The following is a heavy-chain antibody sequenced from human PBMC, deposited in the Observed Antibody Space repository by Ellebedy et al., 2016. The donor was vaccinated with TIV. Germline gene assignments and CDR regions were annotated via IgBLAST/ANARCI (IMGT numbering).Heavy chain of an antibody. CDR2: IRQDGSER. CDR1: GFSFSSYW. CDR3: ARVDILRWYYFDS. V-gene: IGHV3-7*03. J-gene: IGHJ4*02. D-gene: IGHD3-9*01. Sequence: GESLKISCAASGFSFSSYWMTWVRQAPGKGLEWVANIRQDGSERYYVDSVKGRFTISRDTSNNTVHLEMNSLRAEDTAIYYCARVDILRWYYFDSWGQGTLVTVSS.